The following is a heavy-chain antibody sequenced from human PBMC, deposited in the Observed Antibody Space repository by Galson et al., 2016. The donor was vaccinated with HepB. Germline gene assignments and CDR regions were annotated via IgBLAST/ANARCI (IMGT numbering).Heavy chain of an antibody. V-gene: IGHV4-4*02. CDR3: AKGNNEYRDYWYFDH. Sequence: LSLTFVVSGGSIRNISWWRWVRQPPGKGLEWIGQIHYSGITSYNPSLKSRVTISVDNSKNQFSLKLSSVTAADTAVYYCAKGNNEYRDYWYFDHWGQGILVIVSS. CDR2: IHYSGIT. CDR1: GGSIRNISW. D-gene: IGHD4-17*01. J-gene: IGHJ4*02.